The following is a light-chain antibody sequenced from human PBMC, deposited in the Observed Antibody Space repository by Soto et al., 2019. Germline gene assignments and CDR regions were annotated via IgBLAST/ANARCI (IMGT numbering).Light chain of an antibody. V-gene: IGKV3-15*01. CDR2: RAS. Sequence: EIVLTQSPATLSASPGERATLSCRASQSVSSNLAWFQQKPVQPPRLLIFRASTRATGVPVRFSGSGSGTEFTLTITSLQSDDFAVYYCQQYNNWSPEFTCGPGTKVDIK. CDR3: QQYNNWSPEFT. J-gene: IGKJ3*01. CDR1: QSVSSN.